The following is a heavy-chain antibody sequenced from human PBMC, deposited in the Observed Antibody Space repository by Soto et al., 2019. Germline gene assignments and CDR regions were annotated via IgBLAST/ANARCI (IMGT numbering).Heavy chain of an antibody. V-gene: IGHV4-34*01. Sequence: KASETLSLTCAVYGGSFSGYYWSWIRQPPGEGLEWIGEINHSGSTNYNPSLKSRVTISVDTSKNQFSLKLSSVTAADTAVYYCARAAHSSSWYNWFDPWGQGTLVTVSS. J-gene: IGHJ5*02. CDR2: INHSGST. CDR1: GGSFSGYY. D-gene: IGHD6-13*01. CDR3: ARAAHSSSWYNWFDP.